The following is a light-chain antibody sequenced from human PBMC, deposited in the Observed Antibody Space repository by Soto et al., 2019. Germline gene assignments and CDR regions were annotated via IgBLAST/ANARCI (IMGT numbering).Light chain of an antibody. Sequence: LTQPASVSGSPGQSITISCTGTSSDVGGYNYVSWYQQHPGKAPKLMIYDVSNRPSGVSNRFSGSKSGNTASLTISGLQAEDEADYYCSSYTSSSTYVFGTGTRSPS. CDR1: SSDVGGYNY. CDR2: DVS. J-gene: IGLJ1*01. V-gene: IGLV2-14*01. CDR3: SSYTSSSTYV.